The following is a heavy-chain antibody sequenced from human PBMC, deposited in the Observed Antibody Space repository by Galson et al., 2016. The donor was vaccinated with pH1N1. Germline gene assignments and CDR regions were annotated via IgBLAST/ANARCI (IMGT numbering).Heavy chain of an antibody. CDR2: INPVFGTT. CDR1: GATFNSYG. V-gene: IGHV1-69*13. D-gene: IGHD2-15*01. Sequence: SVKVSCKASGATFNSYGIHWVRQAPGKGLEWMGDINPVFGTTNYAQRFQDRVTITAHDMELSGLRSEDTALYYCATFCSSSSWLSLDVWGQGRTVTVSS. J-gene: IGHJ3*01. CDR3: ATFCSSSSWLSLDV.